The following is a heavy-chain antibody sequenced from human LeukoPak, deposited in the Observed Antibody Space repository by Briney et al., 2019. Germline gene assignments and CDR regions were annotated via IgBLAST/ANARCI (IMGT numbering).Heavy chain of an antibody. D-gene: IGHD2-2*01. CDR3: ARLGDDCSSTSCYRLIDY. V-gene: IGHV3-20*04. CDR2: INWNGGST. Sequence: GGSLRLSCAASGFTFDDYGMSWVRQAPGKGLEWVSGINWNGGSTGYADSVKGRLTISRDNAKNSLYLQMNSLRAEDTALYYCARLGDDCSSTSCYRLIDYWGQGTLVTVSS. J-gene: IGHJ4*02. CDR1: GFTFDDYG.